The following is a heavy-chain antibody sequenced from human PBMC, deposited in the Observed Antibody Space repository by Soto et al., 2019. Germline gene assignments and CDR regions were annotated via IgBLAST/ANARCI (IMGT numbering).Heavy chain of an antibody. J-gene: IGHJ4*02. CDR3: AKDMSPGVSASSSDY. CDR2: ISYDGSDE. Sequence: QVQLVESGGGVVQPGRSLRLSCAASGFTFSSFGMHWVRQAPGKGLEWVALISYDGSDEYYRDSVKGRFTISRDNSKNTLFLQVNSLRPEDTSVYYCAKDMSPGVSASSSDYWGQGALVTVSS. D-gene: IGHD2-2*01. V-gene: IGHV3-30*18. CDR1: GFTFSSFG.